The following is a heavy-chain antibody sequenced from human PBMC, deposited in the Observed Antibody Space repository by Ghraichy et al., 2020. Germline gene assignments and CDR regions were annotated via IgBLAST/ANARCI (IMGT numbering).Heavy chain of an antibody. J-gene: IGHJ6*02. Sequence: GVLRLSCVASGFTFANSVMTWVRQPPGKGLEWVSSISGSGNNPSYADSVKGRFTISRDNSKNTLYLQMTTLRAEDAAVYYCAKPDPRLGITGWAYNMDVWGQGTTVTVSS. D-gene: IGHD3-9*01. V-gene: IGHV3-23*01. CDR2: ISGSGNNP. CDR1: GFTFANSV. CDR3: AKPDPRLGITGWAYNMDV.